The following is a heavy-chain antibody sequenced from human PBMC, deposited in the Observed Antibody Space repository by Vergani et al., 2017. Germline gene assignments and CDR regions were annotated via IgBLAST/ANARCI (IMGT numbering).Heavy chain of an antibody. Sequence: QVQLQQWGAGLLKPSETLSLTCAVYGGSFSGYYWSWIRQPPGKGLEWIGEINHSGSTNYNPSLKMLVTISVDTSKNTFSLKLSSVTAAYTAVYYCARVPRYDSSGYYSPRFDYWGQGTLVTVSS. J-gene: IGHJ4*02. D-gene: IGHD3-22*01. CDR2: INHSGST. CDR1: GGSFSGYY. V-gene: IGHV4-34*01. CDR3: ARVPRYDSSGYYSPRFDY.